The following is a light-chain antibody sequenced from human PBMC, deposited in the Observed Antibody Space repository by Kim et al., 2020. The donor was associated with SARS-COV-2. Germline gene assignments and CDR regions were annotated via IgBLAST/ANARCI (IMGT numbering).Light chain of an antibody. CDR1: GSDVGGYNS. J-gene: IGLJ3*02. Sequence: GQSVTISFTGTGSDVGGYNSVSWYQRHPGKAPKLVIYEVTKRPAGVPDRFSGSKSGNTASLTVSGLQSEDEADYFCISYAGNNLWVFGEGTQLTVL. V-gene: IGLV2-8*01. CDR2: EVT. CDR3: ISYAGNNLWV.